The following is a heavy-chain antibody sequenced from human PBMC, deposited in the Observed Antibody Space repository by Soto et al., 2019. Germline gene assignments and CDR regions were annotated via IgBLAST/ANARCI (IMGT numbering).Heavy chain of an antibody. V-gene: IGHV3-30*02. CDR1: GFTFSSYA. D-gene: IGHD2-15*01. Sequence: GGSLRLSCAASGFTFSSYAMHWVRQAPGKGLEWVAVIWYDGSNKYYADSVRGRFTVSRDNSRNTLFLQMNSLRPEDTAVYYCAKDAEAVFPNWFDPWGQGTLVTVSS. J-gene: IGHJ5*02. CDR3: AKDAEAVFPNWFDP. CDR2: IWYDGSNK.